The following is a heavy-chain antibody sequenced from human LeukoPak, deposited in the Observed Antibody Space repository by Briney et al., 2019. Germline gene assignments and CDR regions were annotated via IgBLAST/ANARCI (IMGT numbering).Heavy chain of an antibody. Sequence: KSSETLSLTCTVSIGSLNRYYWSWIRHPAGKGLEWIGRIYTSGSTNYNPPLKSRVTMSVDTSKNQFSLKLSSVTAADTAVYYCARAAYCGGDCLYDAFDIWGQGTMVTVSS. D-gene: IGHD2-21*02. CDR1: IGSLNRYY. V-gene: IGHV4-4*07. J-gene: IGHJ3*02. CDR3: ARAAYCGGDCLYDAFDI. CDR2: IYTSGST.